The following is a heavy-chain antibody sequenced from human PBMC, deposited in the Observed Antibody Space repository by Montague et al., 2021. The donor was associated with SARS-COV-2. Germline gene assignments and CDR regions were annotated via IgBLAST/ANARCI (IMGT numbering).Heavy chain of an antibody. CDR1: GGSISSYY. D-gene: IGHD2-15*01. V-gene: IGHV4-59*01. J-gene: IGHJ5*02. CDR3: ARRSLGYCSGGSCYSAFDP. CDR2: IYYSGST. Sequence: SETLSLTCTAPGGSISSYYWSWIRQPPGKGLEWIGYIYYSGSTNYNPSLKSRVTISVDTSKNQFSLKLSSVTAADTAVYYCARRSLGYCSGGSCYSAFDPWG.